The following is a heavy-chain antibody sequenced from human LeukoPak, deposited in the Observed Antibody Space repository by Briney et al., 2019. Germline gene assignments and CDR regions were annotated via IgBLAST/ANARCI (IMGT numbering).Heavy chain of an antibody. V-gene: IGHV3-9*03. Sequence: GGSLRLSCAASGFTFDNYAMHRVRQAPGKGLEWVSGISWNSGSIDYADSVKGRFTISRDNAKNSLYLQMNSLRAEDMALYFCTRSTGWYNYFDYWGQGTLVTVSS. D-gene: IGHD6-19*01. J-gene: IGHJ4*02. CDR3: TRSTGWYNYFDY. CDR2: ISWNSGSI. CDR1: GFTFDNYA.